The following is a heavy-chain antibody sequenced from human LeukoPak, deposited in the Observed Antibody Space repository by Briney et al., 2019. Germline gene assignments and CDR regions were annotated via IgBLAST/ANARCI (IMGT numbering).Heavy chain of an antibody. D-gene: IGHD3-16*01. CDR3: ARGLLRLRGSMFDY. J-gene: IGHJ4*02. V-gene: IGHV4-34*01. Sequence: SETLSLTCAVYGGSFSGYYWSWIRQPPGKGLEWIGEINHSGSTNYNPSLKSRVTISVDTSKNQFSLKLSSVTAADTAVYYCARGLLRLRGSMFDYWGQGTLVTVSS. CDR2: INHSGST. CDR1: GGSFSGYY.